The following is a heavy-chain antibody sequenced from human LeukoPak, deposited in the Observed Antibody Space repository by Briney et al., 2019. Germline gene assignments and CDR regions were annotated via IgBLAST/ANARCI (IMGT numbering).Heavy chain of an antibody. CDR2: INHSGST. D-gene: IGHD5-12*01. J-gene: IGHJ5*02. CDR1: GGSFSGYY. V-gene: IGHV4-34*01. Sequence: SETLSLTCAVYGGSFSGYYCSWIRQPPGKGLEWIGEINHSGSTNYNPSLKSRLNMSVDTSKNQFSLKLSSVTAADTAVYYCARHAESGYDRFDLWGQGTLVTVSS. CDR3: ARHAESGYDRFDL.